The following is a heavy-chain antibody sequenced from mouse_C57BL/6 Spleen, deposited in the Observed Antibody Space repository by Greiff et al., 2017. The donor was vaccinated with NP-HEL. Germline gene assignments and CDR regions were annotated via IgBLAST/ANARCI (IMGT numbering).Heavy chain of an antibody. CDR3: ARVMGYSNYWYFDV. Sequence: QVQLQQPGAELVKPGASVKMSCKASGYTFTSYWITWVKQRPGQGLEWIGDIYPGSGSTNYNEKFKSKATLTVDTSSSTAYMQLSSLTSEDSAVYYCARVMGYSNYWYFDVWGTGTTVTVSS. J-gene: IGHJ1*03. CDR1: GYTFTSYW. CDR2: IYPGSGST. D-gene: IGHD2-5*01. V-gene: IGHV1-55*01.